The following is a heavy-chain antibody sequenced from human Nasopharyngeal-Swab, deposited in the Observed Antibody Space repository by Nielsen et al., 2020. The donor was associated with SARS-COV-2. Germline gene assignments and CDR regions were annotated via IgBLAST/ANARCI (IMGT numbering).Heavy chain of an antibody. CDR2: ISSSGSTI. Sequence: GESLKISCAASGFTFSDYYMSWIRQAPGKGLEWVSYISSSGSTIYYADSVKGRFTISRDNAKNSLYLQMNSLRAEDTAVYYCARNPGVNPLMTTAFDYWGQGTLVTVSS. J-gene: IGHJ4*02. V-gene: IGHV3-11*01. CDR1: GFTFSDYY. CDR3: ARNPGVNPLMTTAFDY. D-gene: IGHD3-10*01.